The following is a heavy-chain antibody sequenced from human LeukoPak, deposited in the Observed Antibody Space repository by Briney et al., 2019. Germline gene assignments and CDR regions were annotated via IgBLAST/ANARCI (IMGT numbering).Heavy chain of an antibody. Sequence: GASVKVSCKASGYTFTSYDINWVRQATGQGLEWMGWMNPNSGNTGYAQKFQGRVTMTRNTSISTAYMELSSLRSEDTAVYYCASRLDYDFWSGLLGNPYYYGMDVWGQGTTVTVSS. CDR3: ASRLDYDFWSGLLGNPYYYGMDV. J-gene: IGHJ6*02. CDR1: GYTFTSYD. D-gene: IGHD3-3*01. CDR2: MNPNSGNT. V-gene: IGHV1-8*01.